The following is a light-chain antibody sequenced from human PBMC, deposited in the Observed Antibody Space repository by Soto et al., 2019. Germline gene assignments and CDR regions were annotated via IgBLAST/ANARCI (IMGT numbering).Light chain of an antibody. V-gene: IGLV2-14*01. CDR1: SRDVGGYNY. CDR3: SSYTSSSTLLYV. CDR2: DVS. J-gene: IGLJ1*01. Sequence: QSALTQPASVSVSPGQSITISCTGTSRDVGGYNYVSWYQQHPGKAPKLMIYDVSNRPSGVSNRFSGSKSGNTASLTISGLQAEDEADYYCSSYTSSSTLLYVFGTGTKLTVL.